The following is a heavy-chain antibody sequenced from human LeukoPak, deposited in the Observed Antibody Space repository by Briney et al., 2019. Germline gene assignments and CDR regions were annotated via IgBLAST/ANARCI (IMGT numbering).Heavy chain of an antibody. CDR2: MKPNSGDT. J-gene: IGHJ4*02. Sequence: GASVKVSCKTSGYTFTGYDINWVRQAPGQGLEWMGWMKPNSGDTHFAQKFQGRFTMTRNTSISTAFMELSSLRSEDTAVYYCARGEYSSSWYPFDNWGQGSLVAVSS. D-gene: IGHD6-13*01. V-gene: IGHV1-8*01. CDR1: GYTFTGYD. CDR3: ARGEYSSSWYPFDN.